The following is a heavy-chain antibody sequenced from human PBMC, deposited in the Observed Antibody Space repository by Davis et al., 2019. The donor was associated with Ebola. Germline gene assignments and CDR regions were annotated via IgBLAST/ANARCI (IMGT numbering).Heavy chain of an antibody. CDR2: INSDGTNT. D-gene: IGHD1-26*01. CDR1: GFTFSRSW. J-gene: IGHJ4*02. CDR3: AKDGEWELLLFDY. Sequence: HTGGSLRLSCLASGFTFSRSWMHWVRQAPGKGLVWVSRINSDGTNTSCADSVKGRFIISRDNAKNTLYLQMSSLRAEDTAVYYCAKDGEWELLLFDYWGQGTLVTVSS. V-gene: IGHV3-74*01.